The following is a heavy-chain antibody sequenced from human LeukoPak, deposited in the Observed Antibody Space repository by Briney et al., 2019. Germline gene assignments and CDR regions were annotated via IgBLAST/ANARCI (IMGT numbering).Heavy chain of an antibody. CDR2: INPNSGGT. J-gene: IGHJ4*02. V-gene: IGHV1-2*02. CDR3: ARVYGSSWYVGYYFDY. Sequence: ASVKVSCKASGYTFTGYYMHWVRQAPGQGLEWMGWINPNSGGTNYAQEFQGRVTMTRDTSISTAYMELSRLRSDDTAVYYCARVYGSSWYVGYYFDYWGQGTLVTVSS. CDR1: GYTFTGYY. D-gene: IGHD6-13*01.